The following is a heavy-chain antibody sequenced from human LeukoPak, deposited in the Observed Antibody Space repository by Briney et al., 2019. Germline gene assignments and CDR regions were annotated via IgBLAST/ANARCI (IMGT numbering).Heavy chain of an antibody. Sequence: ASVKVSCKASGYTFTGYYMHWVRQAPGQGLEWMGWINPNSGGTNYAQKFQGGVTMTRDTSISTAYMELSRLRSDDTAVYYCARNEKTPQQLATLYYYYYMDVWGKGTTVTVPS. J-gene: IGHJ6*03. CDR2: INPNSGGT. D-gene: IGHD6-13*01. CDR3: ARNEKTPQQLATLYYYYYMDV. CDR1: GYTFTGYY. V-gene: IGHV1-2*02.